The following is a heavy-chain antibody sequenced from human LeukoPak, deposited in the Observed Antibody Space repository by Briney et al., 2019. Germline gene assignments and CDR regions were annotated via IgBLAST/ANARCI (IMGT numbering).Heavy chain of an antibody. CDR1: GFTFSNAW. V-gene: IGHV3-7*01. Sequence: GGSLRLSCAASGFTFSNAWMSWVRQAPGKGLEWVANIKQDGSAKYYVDSVKGRFTISRDNAKNSLYLQMGSLRAEDTVVYYCARFSGRNWGQGTLVTVSS. CDR2: IKQDGSAK. CDR3: ARFSGRN. D-gene: IGHD2-15*01. J-gene: IGHJ4*02.